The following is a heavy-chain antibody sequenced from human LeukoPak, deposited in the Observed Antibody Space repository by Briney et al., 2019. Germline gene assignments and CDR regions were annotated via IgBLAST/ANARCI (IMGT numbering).Heavy chain of an antibody. J-gene: IGHJ4*02. CDR3: ARLVWLDRNFDY. D-gene: IGHD6-19*01. CDR1: GFTFSSYA. CDR2: ISGSGGNT. Sequence: PGGSLRLSCTASGFTFSSYAMSWVRQAPGKGLEWVSGISGSGGNTYHADSVKGRFTISRDNSKNTLYLQMKSLRAEDTAVYYCARLVWLDRNFDYCGQGTLLTVSS. V-gene: IGHV3-23*01.